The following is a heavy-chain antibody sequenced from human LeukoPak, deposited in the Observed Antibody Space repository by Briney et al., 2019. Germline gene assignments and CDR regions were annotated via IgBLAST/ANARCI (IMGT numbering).Heavy chain of an antibody. CDR1: GSTFSSYS. V-gene: IGHV3-48*04. J-gene: IGHJ3*02. D-gene: IGHD3-10*01. CDR3: ARDRDYYGSGADAFDI. Sequence: GGSLRLSCAASGSTFSSYSMNWVRQAPGKGLEWVSYISSSSSTIYYADSVKGRFTISRDNAKNSLYLQMNSLRAEDTAVYYCARDRDYYGSGADAFDIWGQGTMVTVSS. CDR2: ISSSSSTI.